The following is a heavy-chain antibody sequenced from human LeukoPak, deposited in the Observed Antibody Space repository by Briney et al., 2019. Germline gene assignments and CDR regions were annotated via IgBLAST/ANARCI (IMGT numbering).Heavy chain of an antibody. V-gene: IGHV1-46*01. CDR1: GDSFRNSA. Sequence: ASVKVSCKASGDSFRNSAISWVRQAPGQGLEWMGMIYPRDGSTSYAQNFQGRVTVTRDTSTTTVHMELRGLRSEDTAVYYCARDQEGFDYWGQGTVVTVSS. CDR2: IYPRDGST. J-gene: IGHJ4*02. CDR3: ARDQEGFDY.